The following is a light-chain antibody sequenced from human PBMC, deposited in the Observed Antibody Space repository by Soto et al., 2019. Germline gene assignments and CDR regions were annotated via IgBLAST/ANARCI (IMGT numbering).Light chain of an antibody. CDR2: DAS. CDR3: QESYNTPWT. Sequence: DIQMTQSPSSVSASVGDRVTITCRASQGIASWLAWYQQKGGKAPKLLIFDASSLQSGVPSRFSGSGSGTDFTLTISSLQPGDFATYFCQESYNTPWTFGQGTKVDIK. CDR1: QGIASW. V-gene: IGKV1-12*01. J-gene: IGKJ1*01.